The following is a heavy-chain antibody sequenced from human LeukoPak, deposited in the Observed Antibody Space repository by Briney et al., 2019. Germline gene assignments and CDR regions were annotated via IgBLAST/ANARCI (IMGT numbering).Heavy chain of an antibody. CDR3: ARETDAGYSSSWSNWFDP. V-gene: IGHV1-2*02. CDR2: INPNSGGT. Sequence: ASVKVSCKASGYTFTGYYMHWVRQAPGQGLEWMGWINPNSGGTNYAQKFQGRVTMTRDTSISTAYMELSRLRSDDTAVYYCARETDAGYSSSWSNWFDPWGQGTLVTVSS. J-gene: IGHJ5*02. CDR1: GYTFTGYY. D-gene: IGHD6-13*01.